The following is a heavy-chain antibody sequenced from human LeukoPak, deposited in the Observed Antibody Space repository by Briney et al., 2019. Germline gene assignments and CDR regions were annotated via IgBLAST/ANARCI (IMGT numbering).Heavy chain of an antibody. D-gene: IGHD2-15*01. J-gene: IGHJ2*01. Sequence: GGSLRLSCEASGFTFSSFWLSWVRQAPGKGLEWVANIKQDGSDKFYVDSVKGRFTISRDNAKSSLFLQMNSLRAEDTAVYYCAGGQGWHFDLWGLGTLITVSS. V-gene: IGHV3-7*01. CDR1: GFTFSSFW. CDR2: IKQDGSDK. CDR3: AGGQGWHFDL.